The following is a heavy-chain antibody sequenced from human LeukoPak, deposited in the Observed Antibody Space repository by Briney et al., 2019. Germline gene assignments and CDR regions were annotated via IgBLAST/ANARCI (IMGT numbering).Heavy chain of an antibody. D-gene: IGHD1-26*01. J-gene: IGHJ4*02. CDR2: ISGSGNSP. V-gene: IGHV3-23*01. Sequence: GGSLRLSCAASGFTFSTYAMSWVRQAPRKGLEWISAISGSGNSPYYADSVKGRFTISRANSESTLYLQMNSLRAEDTAVYYCAKMAPISGRPREGFDHWGQGTLVTVSS. CDR1: GFTFSTYA. CDR3: AKMAPISGRPREGFDH.